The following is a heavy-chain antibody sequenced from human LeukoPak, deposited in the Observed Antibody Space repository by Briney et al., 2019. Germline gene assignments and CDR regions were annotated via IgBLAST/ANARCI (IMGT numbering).Heavy chain of an antibody. Sequence: TGESLKISCKGSGYSFPSYWIGWVRQTPGKGLEWMGIIYPGDSDTKYSPSFQGQVTISADKSSSTAYLQLSSLKASDTAVYYCARPDVPYYSDRGTSFDMWGHGTMVTVSS. V-gene: IGHV5-51*01. CDR3: ARPDVPYYSDRGTSFDM. D-gene: IGHD3-22*01. CDR1: GYSFPSYW. CDR2: IYPGDSDT. J-gene: IGHJ3*02.